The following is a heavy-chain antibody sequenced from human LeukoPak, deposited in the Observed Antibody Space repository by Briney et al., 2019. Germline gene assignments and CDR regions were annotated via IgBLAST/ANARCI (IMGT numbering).Heavy chain of an antibody. Sequence: GGSLRLPCAASGFTFSSYAMSWVRQAPGRGLEWVSAISGSGGSTYYADSVKGRFTISRDNSKNTLYLQMNSLRAEDTAVYYCARSSGWSHFDYWGQGTLVTVSS. V-gene: IGHV3-23*01. CDR3: ARSSGWSHFDY. J-gene: IGHJ4*02. D-gene: IGHD6-19*01. CDR1: GFTFSSYA. CDR2: ISGSGGST.